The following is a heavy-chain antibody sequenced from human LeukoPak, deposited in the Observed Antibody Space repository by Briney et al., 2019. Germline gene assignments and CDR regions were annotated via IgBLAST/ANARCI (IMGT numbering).Heavy chain of an antibody. CDR3: ATSHSGWLLFDY. D-gene: IGHD6-19*01. V-gene: IGHV3-74*01. CDR1: GFTFSSYW. CDR2: INSDGSST. Sequence: GGSLRLSCAASGFTFSSYWMHWVRQAPGKGLVWVSRINSDGSSTSYADSVKGRFTISRDNAKNTLYLQMNSLRAEDTAVYYCATSHSGWLLFDYWGQGTLVTVSS. J-gene: IGHJ4*02.